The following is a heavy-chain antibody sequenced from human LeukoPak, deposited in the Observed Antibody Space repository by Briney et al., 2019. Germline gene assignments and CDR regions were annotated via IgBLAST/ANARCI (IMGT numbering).Heavy chain of an antibody. D-gene: IGHD3-3*01. CDR1: GGSIGSYY. Sequence: PSETLSLTCTVSGGSIGSYYWSWIRQPPGKGLERIGYIYYSGSTNYNPSLKSRVTISVDTSKNQFSLKLSSVTAADTAVYYCARVWFPDDFWSGYYSYYFDYWGQGTLVTVSS. CDR2: IYYSGST. V-gene: IGHV4-59*01. CDR3: ARVWFPDDFWSGYYSYYFDY. J-gene: IGHJ4*02.